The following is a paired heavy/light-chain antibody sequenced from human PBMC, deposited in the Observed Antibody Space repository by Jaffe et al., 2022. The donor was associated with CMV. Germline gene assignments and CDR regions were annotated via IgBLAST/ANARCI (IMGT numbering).Light chain of an antibody. Sequence: IVMTQSPATLSVSPGERATLSCRASQSVSSNFAWYQQKPGQPPRLLIYGASTRATGAPARFSGSGSGTEFTLTISSLQSEDFAVYYCQQYSNWPSFGGGTKVEIK. CDR3: QQYSNWPS. V-gene: IGKV3-15*01. CDR2: GAS. CDR1: QSVSSN. J-gene: IGKJ4*01.
Heavy chain of an antibody. V-gene: IGHV1-3*01. J-gene: IGHJ4*02. D-gene: IGHD3-22*01. Sequence: QVQLVQSGAEVKKPGASLKVSCKASGYTFTDYAIHWVRQAPGQRLEWMGWINAGDGNTKYSQKFQGRVTITRDTSASKAYMELSSLRSEDTAMYYCARGGYYDPAYYWGQGTLVTVSS. CDR2: INAGDGNT. CDR3: ARGGYYDPAYY. CDR1: GYTFTDYA.